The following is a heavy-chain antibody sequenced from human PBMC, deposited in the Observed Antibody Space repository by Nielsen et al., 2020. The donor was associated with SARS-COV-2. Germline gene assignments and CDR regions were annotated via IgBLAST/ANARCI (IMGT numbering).Heavy chain of an antibody. D-gene: IGHD3-10*01. CDR2: MNTNTGDP. J-gene: IGHJ5*02. Sequence: ASVKVSCKASGYTFIHYVINWVRQAPGQGLELMGWMNTNTGDPMYAQDFTGRLVFSLDSSVSTAYLHISGLKPEGTAVYYCARGGIALVRGTPERFDPWGQGTLVTVSS. CDR1: GYTFIHYV. V-gene: IGHV7-4-1*02. CDR3: ARGGIALVRGTPERFDP.